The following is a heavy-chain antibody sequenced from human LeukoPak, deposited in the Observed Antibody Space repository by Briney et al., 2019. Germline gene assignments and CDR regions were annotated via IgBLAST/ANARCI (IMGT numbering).Heavy chain of an antibody. CDR3: VRGPHIAATSY. Sequence: PGGSLRLSCAASGFTFNSYWMNWARQAPGKGLEWVANIKQDGSEKQYVDSVKGRFAISRDNAKKSLYLQINTLRAEDTAVYYCVRGPHIAATSYWGQGTLVTVSS. V-gene: IGHV3-7*03. D-gene: IGHD6-25*01. J-gene: IGHJ4*02. CDR1: GFTFNSYW. CDR2: IKQDGSEK.